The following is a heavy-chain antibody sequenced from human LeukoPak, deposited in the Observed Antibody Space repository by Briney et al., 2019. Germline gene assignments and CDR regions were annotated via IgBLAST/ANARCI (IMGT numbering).Heavy chain of an antibody. CDR1: GFSLSSYA. J-gene: IGHJ4*02. CDR2: ISSSSSYI. CDR3: ARAEDYYGSGSHFDY. Sequence: PGGSLRLSCTVSGFSLSSYALSWVRRAPGKGLEWVSSISSSSSYIYYADSVKGRFTISRDNAKNSLYLQMNSLRAEDTAVYYCARAEDYYGSGSHFDYWGQGTLVTVSS. V-gene: IGHV3-21*01. D-gene: IGHD3-10*01.